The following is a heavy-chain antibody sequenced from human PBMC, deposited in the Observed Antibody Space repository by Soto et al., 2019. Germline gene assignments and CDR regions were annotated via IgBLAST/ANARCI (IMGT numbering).Heavy chain of an antibody. CDR1: GFSFSSYE. J-gene: IGHJ6*02. Sequence: GGSLRLSCAASGFSFSSYEMNWVRQAPGKGLEWVSYISSSGSTIYYADSVKGRFTISRDNAKNSLYLQMDSLRAEDTAVYYCARRAHYYGVDVWGQGTTVTVSS. CDR3: ARRAHYYGVDV. CDR2: ISSSGSTI. V-gene: IGHV3-48*03.